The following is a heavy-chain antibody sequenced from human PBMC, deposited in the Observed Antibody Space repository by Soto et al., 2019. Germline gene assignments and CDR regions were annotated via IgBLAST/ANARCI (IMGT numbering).Heavy chain of an antibody. Sequence: GGSLRLSCAASGFTLSDYYMTWIRQAPGKGLEWVSDISISGTTIHYADSVRGRFTISRDNAKNSLWLQMNTLRAEDTAVYYCAKFSYDSSGYLFDYWGQGTLVTVSS. D-gene: IGHD3-22*01. CDR1: GFTLSDYY. V-gene: IGHV3-11*01. CDR2: ISISGTTI. CDR3: AKFSYDSSGYLFDY. J-gene: IGHJ4*02.